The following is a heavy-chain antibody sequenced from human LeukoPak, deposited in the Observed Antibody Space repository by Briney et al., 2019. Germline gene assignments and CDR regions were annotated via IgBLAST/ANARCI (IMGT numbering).Heavy chain of an antibody. J-gene: IGHJ2*01. D-gene: IGHD5-24*01. CDR1: GFSFSSYS. CDR2: ISSSSSYI. Sequence: GGSLRLSCAASGFSFSSYSMNWVRQAPGKGLESVSSISSSSSYIYYADSVKGRFTISRDNAKNSLYLQMNSLRAEDTAVYYCAREERDGYNYYWYFDLWGRGTLVTVSS. CDR3: AREERDGYNYYWYFDL. V-gene: IGHV3-21*01.